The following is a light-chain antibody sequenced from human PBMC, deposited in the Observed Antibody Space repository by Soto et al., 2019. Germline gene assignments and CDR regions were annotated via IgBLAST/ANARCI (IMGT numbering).Light chain of an antibody. CDR1: QSISSW. CDR2: DAS. V-gene: IGKV1-5*01. CDR3: QQYNSYWT. Sequence: DIQMIQSPSTLSASVGDRDTITCRASQSISSWLAWYQQKPGKAPKLLIYDASSLESGVPSRFSGSGSGTEFTLTISSLQPDDFATYYCQQYNSYWTFGQGTKVDI. J-gene: IGKJ1*01.